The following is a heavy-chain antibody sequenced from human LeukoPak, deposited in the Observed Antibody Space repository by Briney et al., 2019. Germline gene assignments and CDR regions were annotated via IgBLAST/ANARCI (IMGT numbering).Heavy chain of an antibody. CDR2: IYSGGST. CDR1: GCTVSSNY. V-gene: IGHV3-66*01. J-gene: IGHJ3*02. CDR3: AKEMATINAFDI. Sequence: PGGSLRLSCAASGCTVSSNYMSWVRQAPGKGLEWVSVIYSGGSTDYKDSVKDRFIISRDNSKNTLYLQMNSLRAEDTAVYYCAKEMATINAFDIWGQGTMVTVSS. D-gene: IGHD5-24*01.